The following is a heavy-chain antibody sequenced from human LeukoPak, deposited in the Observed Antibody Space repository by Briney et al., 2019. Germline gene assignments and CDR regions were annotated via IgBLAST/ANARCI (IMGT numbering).Heavy chain of an antibody. CDR3: ASGLVLDY. CDR2: ISYDGSNK. Sequence: GVSLRLSCAASGFTFSSYAMHWVRQAPGKGLEWVAVISYDGSNKYYADSVKGRFTISRDNSKNTLYLQMNSLRAEDTAVYYCASGLVLDYWGQGTLVTVSS. D-gene: IGHD6-6*01. V-gene: IGHV3-30-3*01. J-gene: IGHJ4*02. CDR1: GFTFSSYA.